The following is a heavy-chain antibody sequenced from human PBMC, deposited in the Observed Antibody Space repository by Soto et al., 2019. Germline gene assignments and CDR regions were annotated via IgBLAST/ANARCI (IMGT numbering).Heavy chain of an antibody. J-gene: IGHJ6*02. Sequence: ASVKVSCKASGYTFTNYFMHWVRQAPGKGLEWMGGFDPENGKAIYAQKFQGRVTITRDTSASTAYMELSSLRSEDTAVYYCASNHLGTTTYGMDVWAQGTTVTVSS. CDR3: ASNHLGTTTYGMDV. CDR2: FDPENGKA. CDR1: GYTFTNYF. V-gene: IGHV1-24*01. D-gene: IGHD1-7*01.